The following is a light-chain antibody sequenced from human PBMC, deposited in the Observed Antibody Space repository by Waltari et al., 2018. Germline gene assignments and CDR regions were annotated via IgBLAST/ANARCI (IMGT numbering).Light chain of an antibody. CDR3: QQYGSSPYT. J-gene: IGKJ2*01. Sequence: EIVLTQSPGTLSLSPGERATLSCRASQSVSSTHLAWYQQKPGQAPRLLIDDVSSRAAGIPDRFSGSGSGTDFSRTISRLEPEDFAVYYCQQYGSSPYTFGQGTKLEIK. CDR1: QSVSSTH. CDR2: DVS. V-gene: IGKV3-20*01.